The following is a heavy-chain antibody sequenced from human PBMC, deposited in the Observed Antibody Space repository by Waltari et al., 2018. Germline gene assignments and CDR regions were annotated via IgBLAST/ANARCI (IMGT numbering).Heavy chain of an antibody. CDR1: GFTFSSYS. Sequence: EVQLVESGGGLVQPGGSLRLSCAASGFTFSSYSMNWVRQAPGKGLGWVSYISSSSSTIYYADSVKGRFTISRENAKNSLYLKMNSLRAEDTAVYYCLRDDAFDIWGQGTMVTVSS. CDR2: ISSSSSTI. V-gene: IGHV3-48*01. J-gene: IGHJ3*02. CDR3: LRDDAFDI.